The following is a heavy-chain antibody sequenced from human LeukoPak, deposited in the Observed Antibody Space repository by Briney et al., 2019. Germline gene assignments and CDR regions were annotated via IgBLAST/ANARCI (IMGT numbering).Heavy chain of an antibody. V-gene: IGHV4-31*03. J-gene: IGHJ2*01. CDR3: VRGRYDSSGYNYWYFDL. CDR1: GGSTSSGDYH. Sequence: SQTLSLTCTVSGGSTSSGDYHWTWIRQHPGKGLEWIGYIYHSGYTYYNPSLKSRVTMSLDTSKNKFSLKLSSVTAADTAVYYCVRGRYDSSGYNYWYFDLWGRGTLVTASS. D-gene: IGHD3-22*01. CDR2: IYHSGYT.